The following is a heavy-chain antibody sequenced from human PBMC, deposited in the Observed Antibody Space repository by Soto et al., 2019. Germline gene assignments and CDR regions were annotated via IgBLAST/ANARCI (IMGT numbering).Heavy chain of an antibody. CDR1: GGSFSGYY. Sequence: SETLSLTCAVFGGSFSGYYWSWIRQPPGKGLEWIGEINHSGSTNYNPSLKSRVTISVDTSKNQFSLKLSSVTAADTAVYYCARVEVKGRYYYYGMDVWGQGTTVTVSS. D-gene: IGHD3-22*01. V-gene: IGHV4-34*01. CDR2: INHSGST. CDR3: ARVEVKGRYYYYGMDV. J-gene: IGHJ6*02.